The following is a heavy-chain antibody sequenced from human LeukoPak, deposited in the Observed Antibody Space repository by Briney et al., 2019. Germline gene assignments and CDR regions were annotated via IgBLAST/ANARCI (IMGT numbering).Heavy chain of an antibody. CDR2: IYYSGST. CDR1: GGSISSYY. CDR3: ARGYDFWSV. D-gene: IGHD3-3*01. J-gene: IGHJ4*02. V-gene: IGHV4-59*01. Sequence: SETLSLTCTVSGGSISSYYWSWIRQPPGKGLEWIGNIYYSGSTNYNPSLKSRVTISVDTSKNQFSLQLSSVTAADTAVYYCARGYDFWSVWGQGTLVTVSS.